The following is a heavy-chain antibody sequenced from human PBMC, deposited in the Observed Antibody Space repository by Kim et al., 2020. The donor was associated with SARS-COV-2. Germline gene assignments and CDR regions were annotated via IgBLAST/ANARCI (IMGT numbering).Heavy chain of an antibody. Sequence: SETLSLTCTVSGGSISSSSYYWGWIRQPPGKGLEWIGSIYYSGSTYYNPSLKSRVTISVDTSKNQFSLKLSSVTAADTAVYYCARDRDERDYGDYGGDYWGQGTLVTVSS. V-gene: IGHV4-39*07. CDR3: ARDRDERDYGDYGGDY. CDR2: IYYSGST. CDR1: GGSISSSSYY. J-gene: IGHJ4*02. D-gene: IGHD4-17*01.